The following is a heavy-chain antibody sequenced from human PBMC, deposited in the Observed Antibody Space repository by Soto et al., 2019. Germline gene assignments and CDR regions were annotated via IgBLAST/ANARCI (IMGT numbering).Heavy chain of an antibody. D-gene: IGHD1-26*01. J-gene: IGHJ4*02. CDR1: GFTFSIYG. CDR3: AKGAYSGSYYFDY. V-gene: IGHV3-30*18. Sequence: QVQLVESGGGVIEPGRSLRLSGAASGFTFSIYGMHWVREAPGKGLEWVTVISYDGSNKYYADSVKGRLTISRDNSKNTLYLQMNSLRAEDTAVYYCAKGAYSGSYYFDYWGQGTLVTVSS. CDR2: ISYDGSNK.